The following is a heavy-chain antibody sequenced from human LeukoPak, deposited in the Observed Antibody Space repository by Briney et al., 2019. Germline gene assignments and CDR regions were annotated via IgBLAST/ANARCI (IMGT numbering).Heavy chain of an antibody. CDR3: ARGTTYYDILTGYYRSYFDY. CDR1: GYTFTSYG. J-gene: IGHJ4*02. Sequence: ASVKVSCKASGYTFTSYGISWVRQAPGKGLEWMGWISAYNGNTNYAQKLQGRVTMTTDTSTSTAYMELRSLRSDDTAVYYCARGTTYYDILTGYYRSYFDYWGQGTLVTVSS. V-gene: IGHV1-18*01. CDR2: ISAYNGNT. D-gene: IGHD3-9*01.